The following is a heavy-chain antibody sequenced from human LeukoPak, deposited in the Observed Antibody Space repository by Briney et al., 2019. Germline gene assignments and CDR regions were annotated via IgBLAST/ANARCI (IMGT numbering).Heavy chain of an antibody. CDR2: INHSGST. J-gene: IGHJ6*04. V-gene: IGHV4-34*01. CDR1: GGSFSGYY. D-gene: IGHD2-2*01. Sequence: PSETLSLTCAVYGGSFSGYYWSWIRQPPGKGLEWIGEINHSGSTNYNPSLKSRVTISVDTSKNQFSLKLSSVTAADMAVYYCARQDQLQFGSYGMDVWGKGTTVTVSS. CDR3: ARQDQLQFGSYGMDV.